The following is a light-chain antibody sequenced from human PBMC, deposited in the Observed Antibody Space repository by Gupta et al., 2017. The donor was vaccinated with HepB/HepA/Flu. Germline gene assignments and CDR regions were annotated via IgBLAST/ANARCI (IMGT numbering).Light chain of an antibody. Sequence: DIQMTQSPSSLSASVGDRVTITCRASQSISNYLNWYQQKPGKAPKLLIYAASNLQSGVPSRFSGSGSETDFTLTISKLQPEDFATYYCQQSDSTPYTFGQGTKVEIK. V-gene: IGKV1-39*01. J-gene: IGKJ2*01. CDR2: AAS. CDR1: QSISNY. CDR3: QQSDSTPYT.